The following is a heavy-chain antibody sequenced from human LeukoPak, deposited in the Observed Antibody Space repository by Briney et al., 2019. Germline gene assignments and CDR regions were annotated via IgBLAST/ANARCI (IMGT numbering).Heavy chain of an antibody. J-gene: IGHJ4*02. CDR3: ARVSSGAAIRPYYFDY. CDR1: GGSISSYY. V-gene: IGHV4-59*01. CDR2: IYYSGSP. D-gene: IGHD3-10*02. Sequence: PSETLSLTCTVSGGSISSYYWSWIRQPPGKGLEWIGYIYYSGSPNYNPSLRRRVTISVDTSKNQYSLMLSSVTAADTAVYYCARVSSGAAIRPYYFDYWGQGTLVTVSS.